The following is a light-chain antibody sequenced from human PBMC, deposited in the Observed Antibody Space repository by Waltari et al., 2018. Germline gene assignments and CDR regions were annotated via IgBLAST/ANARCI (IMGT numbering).Light chain of an antibody. CDR2: NTN. V-gene: IGLV8-61*01. J-gene: IGLJ3*02. Sequence: QTVVTQEPSFSVSPGGTVTLTCGLSSGPVSTTYYPSWYRQTPGQPPRTLIYNTNTRSSGVPDRLSGSILGNKAALTITGAQADDDSDYYCVLYMGSGISVFGGGTKLTVL. CDR1: SGPVSTTYY. CDR3: VLYMGSGISV.